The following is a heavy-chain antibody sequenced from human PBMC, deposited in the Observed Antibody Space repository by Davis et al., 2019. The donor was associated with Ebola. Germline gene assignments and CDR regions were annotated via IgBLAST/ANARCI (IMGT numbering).Heavy chain of an antibody. CDR1: GYTFTGYY. J-gene: IGHJ4*02. Sequence: ASVKVSCKASGYTFTGYYMHWVRQAPGQGLEWMGWINPNSGGTNYAQKFQGRVTMTRDTSISTAYMELSSLRSDDTAVYYCARDSGSYYPSLFDYWGQGTLVTVSS. V-gene: IGHV1-2*02. CDR2: INPNSGGT. CDR3: ARDSGSYYPSLFDY. D-gene: IGHD1-26*01.